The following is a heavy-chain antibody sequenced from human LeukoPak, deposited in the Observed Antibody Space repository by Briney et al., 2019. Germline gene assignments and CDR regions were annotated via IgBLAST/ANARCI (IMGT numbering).Heavy chain of an antibody. D-gene: IGHD7-27*01. CDR3: AKDQRYSNWGSPYYYYYYGMDV. Sequence: GRSLRLSCRASRFSFSDYDMHWVRQAPGKGLEWVAVISSDGSRKHYGDSVKGRFTISRDNSENTLYLQMNSLRAEDTAVYYCAKDQRYSNWGSPYYYYYYGMDVWGQGTTVTVSS. V-gene: IGHV3-30*18. CDR2: ISSDGSRK. CDR1: RFSFSDYD. J-gene: IGHJ6*02.